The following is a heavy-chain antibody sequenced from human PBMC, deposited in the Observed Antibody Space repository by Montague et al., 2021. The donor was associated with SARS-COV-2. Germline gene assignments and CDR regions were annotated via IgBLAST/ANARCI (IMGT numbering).Heavy chain of an antibody. Sequence: ETRSLTCTVSDGSINNYYWSWIRQPPGKGLEWIGDIYYSGSTNYNPSLKSRVTISVDTSKNQFSLNLTSMTAADTAVYYCARTFDVFKHDNWGQGTLVAVSS. CDR1: DGSINNYY. CDR3: ARTFDVFKHDN. V-gene: IGHV4-59*12. J-gene: IGHJ4*02. D-gene: IGHD3-10*02. CDR2: IYYSGST.